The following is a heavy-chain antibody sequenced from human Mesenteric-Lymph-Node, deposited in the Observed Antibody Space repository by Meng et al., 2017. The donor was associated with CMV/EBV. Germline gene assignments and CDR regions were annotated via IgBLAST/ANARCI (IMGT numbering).Heavy chain of an antibody. J-gene: IGHJ5*02. CDR1: GGSISSRSYY. V-gene: IGHV4-39*01. CDR3: ARPHYYGSGSSPWFDP. D-gene: IGHD3-10*01. CDR2: IYYSGST. Sequence: QLQLQESGPGLVKPSETLSLPCTVSGGSISSRSYYWGWIRQPPGKGLEWIGSIYYSGSTYYNPSLKSRVTISVDTSKNQFSLKLSSVTAADTAVYYCARPHYYGSGSSPWFDPWGQGTLVTVSS.